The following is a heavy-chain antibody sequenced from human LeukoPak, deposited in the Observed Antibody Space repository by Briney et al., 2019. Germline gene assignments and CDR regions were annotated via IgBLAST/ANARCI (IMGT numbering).Heavy chain of an antibody. CDR3: ARGRPHGNDY. CDR1: GFTFSSYW. D-gene: IGHD4-23*01. CDR2: IANDGSST. Sequence: GGSLRLSCAASGFTFSSYWMNWVRQAPGKGLVWVSRIANDGSSTTYADSVKGRFSISRDNAKNTLYLQMNSLRVEDTAVYYCARGRPHGNDYWGQGTLVTVSS. J-gene: IGHJ4*02. V-gene: IGHV3-74*01.